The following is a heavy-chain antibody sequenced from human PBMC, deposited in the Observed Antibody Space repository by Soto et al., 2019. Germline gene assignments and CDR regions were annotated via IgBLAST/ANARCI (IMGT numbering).Heavy chain of an antibody. Sequence: QVQLQQWGAGLLKPSETLSLTCAVYGGSFSGYYWSWIRQPPGKGLEWIGEINHSGSTNYNPSLKSRVTISVDTSKNQFSLKLSSVTAADTAVYYCARGRAAAGTIRSIDYWGQGTLVTVSS. V-gene: IGHV4-34*01. D-gene: IGHD6-13*01. CDR1: GGSFSGYY. CDR2: INHSGST. J-gene: IGHJ4*02. CDR3: ARGRAAAGTIRSIDY.